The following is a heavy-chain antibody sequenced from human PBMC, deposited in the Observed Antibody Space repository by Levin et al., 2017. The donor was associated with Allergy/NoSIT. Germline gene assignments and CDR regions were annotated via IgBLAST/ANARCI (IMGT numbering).Heavy chain of an antibody. Sequence: SETLSLTCTVSGASINNYYWSWVRQPPGKGLEWIGYIYYSWTTNYFFFFILLFTISLDTSNNQFSLRLASVTAADTALYYYAPEVTSPWYLDVWARGILVTVSS. CDR3: APEVTSPWYLDV. CDR1: GASINNYY. D-gene: IGHD2-21*02. J-gene: IGHJ2*01. V-gene: IGHV4-59*08. CDR2: IYYSWTT.